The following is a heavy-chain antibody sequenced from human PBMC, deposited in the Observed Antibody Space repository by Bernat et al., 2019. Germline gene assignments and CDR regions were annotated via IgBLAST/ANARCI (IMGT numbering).Heavy chain of an antibody. V-gene: IGHV1-69*02. CDR3: ARVAHGGNDVY. Sequence: QVQLVQSGAEVKKPGSSVKVSCKASGGTFSSYTISWVRQAPGQGLEWMGRIIPTLGIANYAQKFQGRVTITADKSTSTAYMELSSLRSEDTAVYYCARVAHGGNDVYWGQGTLVTVSS. CDR2: IIPTLGIA. D-gene: IGHD4-23*01. J-gene: IGHJ4*02. CDR1: GGTFSSYT.